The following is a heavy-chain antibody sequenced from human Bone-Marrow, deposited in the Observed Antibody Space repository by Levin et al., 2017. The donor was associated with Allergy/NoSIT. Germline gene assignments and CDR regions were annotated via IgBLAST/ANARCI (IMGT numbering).Heavy chain of an antibody. CDR1: GDSVNNENYY. D-gene: IGHD6-19*01. V-gene: IGHV4-39*07. J-gene: IGHJ4*01. CDR3: ARDRKRGVAALFDF. Sequence: TSETLSLTCTVSGDSVNNENYYWAWVRQPPGKGLEWIGSIYYNGGTYSNPALNRRVTISLDRSRNQFSLRLVSMTAADTAVYYCARDRKRGVAALFDFWGRGSLVTVSS. CDR2: IYYNGGT.